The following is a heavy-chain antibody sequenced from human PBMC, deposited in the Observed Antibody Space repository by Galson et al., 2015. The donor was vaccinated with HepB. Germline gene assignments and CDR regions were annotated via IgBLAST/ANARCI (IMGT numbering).Heavy chain of an antibody. CDR3: ARVSGYSSSWYYFDY. Sequence: SLRLSCAASGFTVSSNYMSWVRQAPGKGLEWVSVIYSGGSTYYADSVKGRFTISRHNSENTLYLQMNSLRAEDTAVYYCARVSGYSSSWYYFDYWGQGTLVTVSS. CDR2: IYSGGST. V-gene: IGHV3-53*04. D-gene: IGHD6-13*01. J-gene: IGHJ4*02. CDR1: GFTVSSNY.